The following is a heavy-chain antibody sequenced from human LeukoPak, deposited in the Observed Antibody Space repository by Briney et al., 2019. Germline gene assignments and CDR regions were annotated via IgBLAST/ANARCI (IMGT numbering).Heavy chain of an antibody. D-gene: IGHD6-19*01. Sequence: PSETLSLTCAVSGGSISSGNWWSWVRQPPGKGLEWIGEIYHSGSTNYNPSLKSRVTISVDKSKNQFSLKLSSVTAADTAVYYCASRNPQWLAIDYWGQGTLVTVSS. CDR1: GGSISSGNW. V-gene: IGHV4-4*02. CDR3: ASRNPQWLAIDY. J-gene: IGHJ4*02. CDR2: IYHSGST.